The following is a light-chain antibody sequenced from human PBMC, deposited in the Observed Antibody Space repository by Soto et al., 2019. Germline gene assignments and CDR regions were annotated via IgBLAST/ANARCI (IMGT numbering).Light chain of an antibody. CDR3: CSFTSSNTHV. J-gene: IGLJ1*01. CDR1: GSDNL. Sequence: QSALTQPASVSGSLGQSITISCIGTGSDNLVSWYQQHPGKVPKLILFEVNKRPSGVSGRFSGSKSGNTASLTISGLQAEDEADYYCCSFTSSNTHVFGTGTKLTVL. CDR2: EVN. V-gene: IGLV2-23*02.